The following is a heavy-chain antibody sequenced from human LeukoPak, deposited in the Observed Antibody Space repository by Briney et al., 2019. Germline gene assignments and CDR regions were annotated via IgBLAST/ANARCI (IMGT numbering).Heavy chain of an antibody. J-gene: IGHJ4*02. Sequence: ASVKVSCKASGYTFTSYDINWVRQATGQGLEWMGWMNPNSGNTGYAQKFQGRVTMTRNTSISTAYMELSSLRSEDTAVYYCATGPRADYYDSSGYYPFDYWGQGTLVTVSS. D-gene: IGHD3-22*01. CDR3: ATGPRADYYDSSGYYPFDY. V-gene: IGHV1-8*01. CDR2: MNPNSGNT. CDR1: GYTFTSYD.